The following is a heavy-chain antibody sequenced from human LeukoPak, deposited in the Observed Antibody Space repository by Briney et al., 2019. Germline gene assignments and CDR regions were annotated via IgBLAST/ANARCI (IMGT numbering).Heavy chain of an antibody. CDR3: ARGRYYYGSGSYHDY. CDR2: ISAYNGNT. J-gene: IGHJ4*02. D-gene: IGHD3-10*01. V-gene: IGHV1-18*04. Sequence: ASVKVSCKASGYTFTSYGISWVRQAPGQGLEWMGWISAYNGNTNYAQKLQGRVTTTTDTSTSTAYMELRSLRSDDTAVYYCARGRYYYGSGSYHDYWGQGTLVTVSS. CDR1: GYTFTSYG.